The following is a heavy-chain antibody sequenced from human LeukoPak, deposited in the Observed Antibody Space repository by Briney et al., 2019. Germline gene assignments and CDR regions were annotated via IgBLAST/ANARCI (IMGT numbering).Heavy chain of an antibody. CDR2: ISYGGST. Sequence: SETLSLTCTVSGGSINSGSFYWGWIRQPPGKGLEWIGSISYGGSTYYNPSLKSRVTISVDTSKNQFSLKLSSVTAADTAMYYCARAGLSISGRPGAFDIWGQGTMVTVSS. V-gene: IGHV4-39*07. J-gene: IGHJ3*02. D-gene: IGHD6-19*01. CDR3: ARAGLSISGRPGAFDI. CDR1: GGSINSGSFY.